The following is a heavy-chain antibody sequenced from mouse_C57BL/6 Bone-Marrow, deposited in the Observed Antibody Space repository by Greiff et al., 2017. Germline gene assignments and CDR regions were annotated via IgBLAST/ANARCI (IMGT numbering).Heavy chain of an antibody. CDR1: GYTFTDYN. J-gene: IGHJ2*01. CDR3: ARRNDYLDY. V-gene: IGHV1-18*01. Sequence: VQLKESGPELVKPGASVKLPCKASGYTFTDYNMDWVKQSHGKSLEWIGDLTPNNGGTNYNQKFKGKATLTVDKSSSTAYMELRSLTSEDTAVYYCARRNDYLDYWGQGTTPTGSS. D-gene: IGHD2-3*01. CDR2: LTPNNGGT.